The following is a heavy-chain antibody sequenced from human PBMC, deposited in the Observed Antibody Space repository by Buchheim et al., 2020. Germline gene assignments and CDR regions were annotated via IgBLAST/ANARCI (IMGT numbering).Heavy chain of an antibody. D-gene: IGHD1-26*01. J-gene: IGHJ4*02. Sequence: EVQLLESGGGLVQPGGSLRLSCTASVFTFSNYAMSWVRQAPGKGLEWVSGLSSNGDGTYYADSVKGRFSISRDNSKSTLFLQMNSLRAGDTAVYYCTTGLRVVGATWGQGTL. CDR2: LSSNGDGT. V-gene: IGHV3-23*01. CDR3: TTGLRVVGAT. CDR1: VFTFSNYA.